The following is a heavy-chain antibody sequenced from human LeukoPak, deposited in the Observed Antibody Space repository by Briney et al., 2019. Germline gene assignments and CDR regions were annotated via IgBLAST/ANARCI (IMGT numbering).Heavy chain of an antibody. J-gene: IGHJ6*04. CDR3: ALLKAVTMVRGVIRGRPMDV. V-gene: IGHV4-34*01. D-gene: IGHD3-10*01. Sequence: PSETLSLTCAVYGGSFSGYYWSWIRQPPGKGLEWIGEINHSGSTNYNPSLKSRVTKSVDTSKNQFSLKLSSVTAADTAVYYCALLKAVTMVRGVIRGRPMDVWGKGTTVIISS. CDR1: GGSFSGYY. CDR2: INHSGST.